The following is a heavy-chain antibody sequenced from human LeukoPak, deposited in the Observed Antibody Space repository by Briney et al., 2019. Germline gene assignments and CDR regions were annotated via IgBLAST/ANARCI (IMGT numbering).Heavy chain of an antibody. CDR3: ARSLILTGYCLDY. Sequence: GGSLRLSCAASGFTFSSYNTNWVRQAPGKGLEWVSYISSSSSIIYYADSVKGRFTISRDNAKNSLYLQMNSLRAEDTAVYYCARSLILTGYCLDYWGQGTLVTVSS. J-gene: IGHJ4*02. V-gene: IGHV3-48*01. CDR2: ISSSSSII. D-gene: IGHD3-9*01. CDR1: GFTFSSYN.